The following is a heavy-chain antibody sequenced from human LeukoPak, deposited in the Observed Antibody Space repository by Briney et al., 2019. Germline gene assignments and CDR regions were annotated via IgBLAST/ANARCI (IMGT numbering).Heavy chain of an antibody. D-gene: IGHD1-1*01. J-gene: IGHJ4*02. CDR3: ARDKVPGDY. CDR1: GGSISSYY. Sequence: TSSETLSLTCTVSGGSISSYYWSWIRQPAGEGLEWIGRIYATGSTDYNPALKSRVTMSVDTSKNQFSLNLRSVTAADTAVYFCARDKVPGDYWGQGTLVTVSP. CDR2: IYATGST. V-gene: IGHV4-4*07.